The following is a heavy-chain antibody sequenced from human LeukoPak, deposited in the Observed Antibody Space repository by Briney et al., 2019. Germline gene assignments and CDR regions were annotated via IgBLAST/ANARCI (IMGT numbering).Heavy chain of an antibody. J-gene: IGHJ4*02. Sequence: GGSLRLSCAASGFTFSDYYMRWIRQAPGKGLEWVSYISRSGSTKYYADSVKGRFTISRDNAKNSLYLQMNSLRAEDAAVYYCAKDLSSGWYLENYFDYWGQGTLVTVSS. CDR2: ISRSGSTK. V-gene: IGHV3-11*01. D-gene: IGHD6-19*01. CDR3: AKDLSSGWYLENYFDY. CDR1: GFTFSDYY.